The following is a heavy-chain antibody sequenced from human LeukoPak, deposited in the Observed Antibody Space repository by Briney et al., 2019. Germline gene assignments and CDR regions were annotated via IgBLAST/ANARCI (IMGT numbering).Heavy chain of an antibody. CDR2: ISGSGGST. V-gene: IGHV3-23*01. CDR3: AKDGRRVAAAGTDFDY. D-gene: IGHD6-13*01. CDR1: GITLSNYG. J-gene: IGHJ4*02. Sequence: PGGSLRLSCAVSGITLSNYGMSWVRQAPGEGLEWVSAISGSGGSTYYADSVKGRFTISRDNSKNTLYLQMNSLRAEDTAVYYCAKDGRRVAAAGTDFDYWGQGTLVTVSS.